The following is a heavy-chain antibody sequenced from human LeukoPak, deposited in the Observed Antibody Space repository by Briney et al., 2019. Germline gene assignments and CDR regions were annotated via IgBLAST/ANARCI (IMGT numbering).Heavy chain of an antibody. CDR1: GFTFSSYG. D-gene: IGHD2-15*01. V-gene: IGHV3-23*01. Sequence: PGGTLRLSCAASGFTFSSYGMSWVRQAAGKGLEGVSAISGSGGSTYYADSVKGRFTISRDNSKNTLYLQMNSLRAEDTAVYYCARDGLAAATLHWCFDLWGRGTLVTVSS. J-gene: IGHJ2*01. CDR2: ISGSGGST. CDR3: ARDGLAAATLHWCFDL.